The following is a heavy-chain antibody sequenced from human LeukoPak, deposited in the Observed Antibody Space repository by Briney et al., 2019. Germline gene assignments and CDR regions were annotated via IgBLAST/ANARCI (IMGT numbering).Heavy chain of an antibody. Sequence: SGASLRIYCAASVFTFSSCAMRWVRQAPGKVPAWASAISGSGGGTYYADSVKGRFTISRDNSKNTLYLQMNSLRAEDTAVYYCAKSDYYDSSGHPSSFEYWGQGTLVTVSS. CDR2: ISGSGGGT. J-gene: IGHJ4*02. CDR1: VFTFSSCA. D-gene: IGHD3-22*01. CDR3: AKSDYYDSSGHPSSFEY. V-gene: IGHV3-23*01.